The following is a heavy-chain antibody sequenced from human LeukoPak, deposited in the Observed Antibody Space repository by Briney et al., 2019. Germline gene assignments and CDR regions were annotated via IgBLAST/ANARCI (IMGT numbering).Heavy chain of an antibody. D-gene: IGHD2-15*01. V-gene: IGHV4-59*08. CDR1: GGSINSYD. CDR2: IYYIGST. J-gene: IGHJ4*02. CDR3: ARGYCRGGSCHFDY. Sequence: SETLSLTCTVSGGSINSYDWSWIRQPPGKGLEGIGYIYYIGSTSYNPSLKSRVTISVDTSKGQFSLNLNPVTAADTAVYYCARGYCRGGSCHFDYWGQGTLVTVSS.